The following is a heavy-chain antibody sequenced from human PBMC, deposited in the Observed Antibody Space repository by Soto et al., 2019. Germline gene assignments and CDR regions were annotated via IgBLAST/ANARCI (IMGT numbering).Heavy chain of an antibody. CDR1: GCTFTGHY. Sequence: PSGRIACEGSGCTFTGHYIDGVRQAPEQGPEWMGEIGPESGATRYAQKFRGRVTMTRDTSITTVYMELNNLSPDDTAVYYCGRGRSGQIVVFYWGQGTPVTVSS. CDR2: IGPESGAT. J-gene: IGHJ4*02. D-gene: IGHD1-26*01. CDR3: GRGRSGQIVVFY. V-gene: IGHV1-2*02.